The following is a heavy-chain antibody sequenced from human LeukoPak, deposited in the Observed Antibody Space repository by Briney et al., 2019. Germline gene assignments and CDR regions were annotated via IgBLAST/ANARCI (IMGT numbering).Heavy chain of an antibody. CDR3: ARVLQSIAVAGLSLYYYYGMDV. J-gene: IGHJ6*02. V-gene: IGHV3-66*01. D-gene: IGHD6-19*01. CDR2: IYSGGST. Sequence: GGSLRLSCAASGFTVSSNYMSWVRQAPGKGLEWVSVIYSGGSTYYADSVKGRFTISRDNSKNTLYLQMNSLRAEDTAVYYCARVLQSIAVAGLSLYYYYGMDVWGQGTTVTVSS. CDR1: GFTVSSNY.